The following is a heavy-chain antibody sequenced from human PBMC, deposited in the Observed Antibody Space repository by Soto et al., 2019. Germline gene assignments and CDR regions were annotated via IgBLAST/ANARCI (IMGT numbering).Heavy chain of an antibody. CDR3: ARDSKNPWGSYYYGMDV. CDR1: GGSISSGGYY. V-gene: IGHV4-31*03. J-gene: IGHJ6*02. D-gene: IGHD4-4*01. CDR2: IYYSGST. Sequence: SETLSLTCTVSGGSISSGGYYWSWIRQHPGKGLEWIGYIYYSGSTYYNPSLKSRVTISVDTSKNQFSLKLSSVTAADTAVYHCARDSKNPWGSYYYGMDVWGQGTTVTV.